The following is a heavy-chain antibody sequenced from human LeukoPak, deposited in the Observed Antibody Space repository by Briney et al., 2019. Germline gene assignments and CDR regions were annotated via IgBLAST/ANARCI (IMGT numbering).Heavy chain of an antibody. Sequence: PGGSLRLSCAASGFTFSSYSMNWVRQAPGKGLEWVSSISSSSSYIYYADSVKGRFTISRDNAKDSLYLQMNSLRAEDTAVYYCARGGDIVVVVAATHRFDPWGQGTLVTVSS. CDR1: GFTFSSYS. CDR2: ISSSSSYI. V-gene: IGHV3-21*01. D-gene: IGHD2-15*01. J-gene: IGHJ5*02. CDR3: ARGGDIVVVVAATHRFDP.